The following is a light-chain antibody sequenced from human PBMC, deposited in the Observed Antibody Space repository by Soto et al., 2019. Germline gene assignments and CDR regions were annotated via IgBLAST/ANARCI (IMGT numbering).Light chain of an antibody. CDR2: DNS. CDR1: SSNIGAGYD. Sequence: QSVLTQPPSVSGAPGQRVTISCTGNSSNIGAGYDVHWYQQLPGTAPKLLSYDNSNRPSGVPDRFSGSRSGTSVSLAITGLQAEDEAYYYCQSYDSSLSVVFGGGTKLTVL. CDR3: QSYDSSLSVV. J-gene: IGLJ3*02. V-gene: IGLV1-40*01.